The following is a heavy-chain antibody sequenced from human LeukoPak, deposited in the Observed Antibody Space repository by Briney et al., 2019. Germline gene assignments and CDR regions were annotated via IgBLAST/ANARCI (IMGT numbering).Heavy chain of an antibody. CDR1: GFTFSSYA. J-gene: IGHJ4*02. V-gene: IGHV3-23*01. D-gene: IGHD3-22*01. Sequence: GGSLRLSCAASGFTFSSYAMSWVRQAPGKGLEWVSAISGSGGSTYYADSVKGRFTISRDNSKNTLYLQMNSLRAEDTAVYYCAKDRGSGYYYDSSGYYYSYFDYWGQGTLVTVSS. CDR3: AKDRGSGYYYDSSGYYYSYFDY. CDR2: ISGSGGST.